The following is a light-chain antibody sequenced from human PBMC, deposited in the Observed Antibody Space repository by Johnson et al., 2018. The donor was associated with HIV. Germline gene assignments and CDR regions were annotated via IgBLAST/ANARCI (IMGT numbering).Light chain of an antibody. CDR1: TSNIGDNY. CDR3: GTWDSSLRAFV. CDR2: AND. Sequence: QSVLTQPPSVSAAPGQKVTISCSGSTSNIGDNYVSWYRQLPGTAPKLLISANDKRPSGIPDRFSGPKSGTSATLGIPALQTGDEADYYCGTWDSSLRAFVFGTGTKVTVL. V-gene: IGLV1-51*01. J-gene: IGLJ1*01.